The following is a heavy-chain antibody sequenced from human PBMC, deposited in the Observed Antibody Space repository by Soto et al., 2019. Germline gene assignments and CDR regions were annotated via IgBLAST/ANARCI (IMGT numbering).Heavy chain of an antibody. J-gene: IGHJ6*02. V-gene: IGHV3-23*01. CDR2: ISGNGGDI. CDR3: AKRGDIVELSRTFVGYCMDV. Sequence: GGSLRLSCAASGFTFRNYAMSWVRQAPGKGLEWVSRISGNGGDINYADSVKGRFTTTRENSTNTLYLQMNSLRAADKAVYYCAKRGDIVELSRTFVGYCMDVWGQGTTVTVSS. D-gene: IGHD2-15*01. CDR1: GFTFRNYA.